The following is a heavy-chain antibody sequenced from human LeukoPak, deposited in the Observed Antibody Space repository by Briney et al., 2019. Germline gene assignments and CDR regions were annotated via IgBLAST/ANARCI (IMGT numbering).Heavy chain of an antibody. V-gene: IGHV3-43*02. J-gene: IGHJ4*02. CDR1: GFTFDDFA. D-gene: IGHD3-10*01. CDR2: ISGDGGST. Sequence: PGGSLRLSCAASGFTFDDFAMHWVRQAPGKGLEWVSLISGDGGSTYYADSVKGRFTISRDNAKNSLYLQMISLRAEDTAVYYCSRGFDYWGQGTLVTVSS. CDR3: SRGFDY.